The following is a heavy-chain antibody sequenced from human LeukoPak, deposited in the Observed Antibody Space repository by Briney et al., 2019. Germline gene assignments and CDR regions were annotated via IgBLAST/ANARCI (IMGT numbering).Heavy chain of an antibody. Sequence: SETLSLTCAVYGGSFSGYYWGWVRQPPGKGLEWIGDIFYSGSTYYSPSLKSRVTISLDTSRNQFSLKLNSVTAADTAVYYCAKSNGYGLVDIWGQGTMVTVSS. CDR2: IFYSGST. V-gene: IGHV4-34*12. CDR3: AKSNGYGLVDI. J-gene: IGHJ3*02. D-gene: IGHD3-10*01. CDR1: GGSFSGYY.